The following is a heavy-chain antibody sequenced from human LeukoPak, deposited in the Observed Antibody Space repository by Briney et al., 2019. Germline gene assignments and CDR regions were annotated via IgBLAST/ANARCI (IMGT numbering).Heavy chain of an antibody. D-gene: IGHD6-13*01. J-gene: IGHJ3*02. Sequence: GGSLRLSCAASGFTFSSYWMSWVRQAPGKGLEWVANIKQDGSEKYYVDSVKGRFTISRDNAKNSLYLQMNSLRAEDTAVYYCARALYSSSWYRGDDAFDIWGQGTMVTVSS. CDR2: IKQDGSEK. V-gene: IGHV3-7*01. CDR1: GFTFSSYW. CDR3: ARALYSSSWYRGDDAFDI.